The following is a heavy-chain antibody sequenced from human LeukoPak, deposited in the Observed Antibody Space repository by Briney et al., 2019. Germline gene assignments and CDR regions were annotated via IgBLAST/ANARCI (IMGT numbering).Heavy chain of an antibody. J-gene: IGHJ4*02. D-gene: IGHD3-16*02. CDR3: ARTGRYYDYVWGSYRYEDY. V-gene: IGHV5-51*01. CDR2: IYPGDSDT. CDR1: GYSFTSYW. Sequence: ESLKISCPGSGYSFTSYWIGWVRQMPGKGLEWMGFIYPGDSDTRYSPSFQGQVTISADKSISTAYLQWSSLKASDTAMYYCARTGRYYDYVWGSYRYEDYWGQGTLVTVSS.